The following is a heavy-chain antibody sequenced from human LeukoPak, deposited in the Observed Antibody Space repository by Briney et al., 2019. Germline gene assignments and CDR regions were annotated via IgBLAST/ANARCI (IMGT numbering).Heavy chain of an antibody. J-gene: IGHJ4*02. CDR1: GFTFSNYW. V-gene: IGHV3-7*01. CDR2: IKEDGSEK. Sequence: GGSLRLSCAASGFTFSNYWMGWVRQPPGKGLQWVANIKEDGSEKYYVDSVKGRFTISRDNAKNSVYLQMNSLRDEDTAVYYCARRPFGADYWGQGTLVTVSS. D-gene: IGHD3-10*01. CDR3: ARRPFGADY.